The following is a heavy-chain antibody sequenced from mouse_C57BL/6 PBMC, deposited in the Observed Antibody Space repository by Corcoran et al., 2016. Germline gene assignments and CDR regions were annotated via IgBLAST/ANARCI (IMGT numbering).Heavy chain of an antibody. Sequence: QIQLVQSGPELKKPGETVKISCKASGYTFTTYGMSWVKQAPGKGLKWMGWINTYSGVPTYADDFKGRFAFSLETSASTAYLQINNLKNEDTATYFCARCYGYFYAMDYWGQGTSVTVSS. V-gene: IGHV9-3*01. D-gene: IGHD2-2*01. J-gene: IGHJ4*01. CDR1: GYTFTTYG. CDR3: ARCYGYFYAMDY. CDR2: INTYSGVP.